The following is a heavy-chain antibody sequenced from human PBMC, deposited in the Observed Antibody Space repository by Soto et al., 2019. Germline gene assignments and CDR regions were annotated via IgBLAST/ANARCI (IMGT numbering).Heavy chain of an antibody. Sequence: PGGSLRLSCAASGFTFSDYYMSWIRQAPGKGLEWVSYISSSGSTIYYADSVKGRFTISRDNAKNSLYLQMNSLRAEDTAVYYCARAPGSPPKYYDILNGYGSDAFDIWGQGTMVTVSS. CDR2: ISSSGSTI. D-gene: IGHD3-9*01. V-gene: IGHV3-11*01. CDR1: GFTFSDYY. J-gene: IGHJ3*02. CDR3: ARAPGSPPKYYDILNGYGSDAFDI.